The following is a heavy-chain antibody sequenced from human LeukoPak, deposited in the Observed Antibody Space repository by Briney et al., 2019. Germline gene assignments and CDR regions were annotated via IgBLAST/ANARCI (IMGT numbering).Heavy chain of an antibody. Sequence: PSETLSLTCTVSGYSISSGYYWGWIRQPPGKGLEWIGSIYHSGSTYYNPSLKSRVTISVDTSKNQFSLKLSSVTAADTAVYYCARDRGQLVGEFDYWGQGTLVTVSS. CDR2: IYHSGST. CDR1: GYSISSGYY. CDR3: ARDRGQLVGEFDY. J-gene: IGHJ4*02. D-gene: IGHD3-10*01. V-gene: IGHV4-38-2*02.